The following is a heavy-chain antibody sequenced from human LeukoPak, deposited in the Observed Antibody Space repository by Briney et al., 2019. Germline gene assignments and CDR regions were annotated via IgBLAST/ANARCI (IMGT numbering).Heavy chain of an antibody. Sequence: GGSLRLSCAASGLTFSSHWMHWVRQAPGKGLVWVSRITNDGSSTTYADSVKGRFTISRDNAKNMLYLQVNSLRAEDTAVYYCAREYGDYYYGMDVWGQGTTVTVSS. CDR2: ITNDGSST. CDR1: GLTFSSHW. J-gene: IGHJ6*02. CDR3: AREYGDYYYGMDV. V-gene: IGHV3-74*01. D-gene: IGHD4-17*01.